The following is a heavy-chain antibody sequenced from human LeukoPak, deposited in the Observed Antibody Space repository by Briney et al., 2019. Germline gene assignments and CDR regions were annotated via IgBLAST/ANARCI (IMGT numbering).Heavy chain of an antibody. CDR3: ASLGSSSWSLNAFDI. J-gene: IGHJ3*02. D-gene: IGHD6-13*01. CDR2: IYYSGST. Sequence: PSETLSLTCTVSGGSISSSSYYWGWIRQPPGKGLEWIGSIYYSGSTYYNPSLKSRVTISVDTSKNQSSLKLSSVTAADTAVYYCASLGSSSWSLNAFDIWGQGTMVTVSS. CDR1: GGSISSSSYY. V-gene: IGHV4-39*01.